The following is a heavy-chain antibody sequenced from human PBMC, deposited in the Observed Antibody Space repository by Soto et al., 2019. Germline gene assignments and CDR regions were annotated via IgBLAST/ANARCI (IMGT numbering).Heavy chain of an antibody. J-gene: IGHJ4*02. CDR1: GGTFSSYA. CDR2: IIPIFGTA. D-gene: IGHD2-2*02. V-gene: IGHV1-69*13. CDR3: AGPDCSSTSGYRGFDY. Sequence: ASVKVSCKASGGTFSSYAISWVRQAPGQGLEWMGGIIPIFGTANYAQKFQGVVTITADASTSTAYMELSSLRSEDTALYSCAGPDCSSTSGYRGFDYWGQGTLVTVSS.